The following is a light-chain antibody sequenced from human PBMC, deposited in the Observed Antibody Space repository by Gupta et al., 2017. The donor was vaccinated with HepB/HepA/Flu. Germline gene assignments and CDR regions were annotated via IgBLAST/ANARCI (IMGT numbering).Light chain of an antibody. CDR2: FTN. CDR3: ESWDDSRDGYVV. CDR1: ASNVGSND. J-gene: IGLJ3*02. Sequence: SILPQPPSASRPPGQRVTISCSGSASNVGSNDVIWYQQHPGAATNLIVYFTNQRHSGGADRFSASKSGTSASVAISGLQSEEEADDYCESWDDSRDGYVVFGGGTKLTVL. V-gene: IGLV1-44*01.